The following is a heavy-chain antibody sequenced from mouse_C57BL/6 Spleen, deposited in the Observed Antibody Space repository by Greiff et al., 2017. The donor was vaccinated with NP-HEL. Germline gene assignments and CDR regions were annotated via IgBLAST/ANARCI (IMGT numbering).Heavy chain of an antibody. CDR3: ARFITTDPYAMDY. D-gene: IGHD1-1*01. J-gene: IGHJ4*01. Sequence: VQLQQSGPELVKPGASVKLSCKASGYTFTSYDINWVKQRPGQGLEWIGWIYPRDGSTKCNEKFKGKATLTVDTSSSTAYMELHSLTSEDSAVYFCARFITTDPYAMDYWGQGSSVTVSS. V-gene: IGHV1-85*01. CDR1: GYTFTSYD. CDR2: IYPRDGST.